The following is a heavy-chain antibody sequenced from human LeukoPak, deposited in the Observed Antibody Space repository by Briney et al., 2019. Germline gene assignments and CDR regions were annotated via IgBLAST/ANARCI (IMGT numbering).Heavy chain of an antibody. CDR1: GGSISSSTYY. D-gene: IGHD3-10*01. V-gene: IGHV4-39*07. J-gene: IGHJ3*02. Sequence: SETLSLTCTVSGGSISSSTYYWGWIRQPPGKGLEWIGNIYYSGSTYYNTSLKSRVTISVDTSKNQFSLKINSLTAADTAVYYCARRGVGSSGSYRAFDIWGQGTMVTVSS. CDR3: ARRGVGSSGSYRAFDI. CDR2: IYYSGST.